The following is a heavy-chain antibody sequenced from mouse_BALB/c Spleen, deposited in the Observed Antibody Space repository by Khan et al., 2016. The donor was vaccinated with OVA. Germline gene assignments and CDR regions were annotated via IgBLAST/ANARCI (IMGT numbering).Heavy chain of an antibody. V-gene: IGHV1-77*01. D-gene: IGHD2-3*01. Sequence: VQLQESGTDLARPGASVKVSCKAAGYTFTDFYITWVKQRTGQGLEWIGEIYPGSGNTYYNEHFKNKASLTADKSSNTAYMQLSSLTSEDSADYFCARMDTTSLDYWGQGTTLTVSS. CDR1: GYTFTDFY. CDR2: IYPGSGNT. J-gene: IGHJ2*01. CDR3: ARMDTTSLDY.